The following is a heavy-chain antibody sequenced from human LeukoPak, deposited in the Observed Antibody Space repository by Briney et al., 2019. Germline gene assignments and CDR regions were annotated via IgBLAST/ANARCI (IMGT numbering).Heavy chain of an antibody. CDR2: IKQGGSEK. J-gene: IGHJ6*03. Sequence: PGGSLRPSCAASGFTFSSYWMSWVRQAPGKGLEWVANIKQGGSEKYYVDSVKGRFTISRDNAKNSLYLQMNSLRAEDTAVYYCAREIRWSYYYYYMDVWGKGTTVTISS. CDR1: GFTFSSYW. CDR3: AREIRWSYYYYYMDV. D-gene: IGHD6-13*01. V-gene: IGHV3-7*01.